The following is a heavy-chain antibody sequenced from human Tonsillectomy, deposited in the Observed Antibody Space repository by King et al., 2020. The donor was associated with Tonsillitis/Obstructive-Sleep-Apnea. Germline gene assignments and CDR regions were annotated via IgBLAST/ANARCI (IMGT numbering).Heavy chain of an antibody. V-gene: IGHV3-7*03. Sequence: EVQLVESGGGLVQPGGSLRLSCAAPGFTFSSYWMSWVRQAPGKGLEWVANIKQDGSEKYYVDSVKGRFTISRDNAKNSLYLQMNSLRAEDTAVYYCARGRGLVVKRYWGQGTLVTVSS. CDR2: IKQDGSEK. D-gene: IGHD3-22*01. CDR1: GFTFSSYW. J-gene: IGHJ4*02. CDR3: ARGRGLVVKRY.